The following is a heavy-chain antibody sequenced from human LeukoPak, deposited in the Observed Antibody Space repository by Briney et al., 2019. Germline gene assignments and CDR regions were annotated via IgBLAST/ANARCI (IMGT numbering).Heavy chain of an antibody. CDR3: AKQKGYCSGGSCHPFDY. V-gene: IGHV3-30*02. D-gene: IGHD2-15*01. CDR2: IRYDGSTK. CDR1: GFTFSSYD. Sequence: GGSLGLSCAASGFTFSSYDMHWVRQAPGKGLLWLAFIRYDGSTKYYADSVKGRFTIARDNSKNTLYLQMNSLRAEDTAVYYCAKQKGYCSGGSCHPFDYWGQGTLVTVSS. J-gene: IGHJ4*02.